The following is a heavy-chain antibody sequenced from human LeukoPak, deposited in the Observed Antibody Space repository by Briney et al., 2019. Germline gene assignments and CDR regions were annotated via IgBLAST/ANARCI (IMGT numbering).Heavy chain of an antibody. Sequence: GGSLRLSCAASGFTFSSYGMHWVRQAPGKGLEWVAVISYDGSNKYYADSVKGRFTISRDNSKNTLYLQMNSLRAEDTAVYYCAKSTFGALDYWGQGTLVTVSS. CDR1: GFTFSSYG. V-gene: IGHV3-30*18. D-gene: IGHD2/OR15-2a*01. CDR3: AKSTFGALDY. CDR2: ISYDGSNK. J-gene: IGHJ4*02.